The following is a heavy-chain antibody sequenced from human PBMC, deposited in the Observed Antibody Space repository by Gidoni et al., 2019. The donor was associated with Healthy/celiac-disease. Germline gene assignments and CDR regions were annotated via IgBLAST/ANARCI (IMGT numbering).Heavy chain of an antibody. Sequence: QVQMVESGGGLVKPGGSMRLSCAAPGFTFSDYYMSWIRQAPGKGLELVSYISSSGSTIYYADSVKGRFTISRDNAKNSLYLQMNSLRAEDTAVYYCARLSSSWSSTIPWYFDLWGRGTLVTVSS. CDR2: ISSSGSTI. J-gene: IGHJ2*01. D-gene: IGHD6-13*01. CDR3: ARLSSSWSSTIPWYFDL. V-gene: IGHV3-11*01. CDR1: GFTFSDYY.